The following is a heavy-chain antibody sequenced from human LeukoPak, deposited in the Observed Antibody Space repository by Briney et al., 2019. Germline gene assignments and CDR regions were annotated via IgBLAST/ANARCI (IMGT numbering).Heavy chain of an antibody. J-gene: IGHJ4*02. CDR2: INPNSGGT. Sequence: ASVRVSCKASGYTFTGHYVHWLRQAPGQGLTWMGWINPNSGGTDYAQQYQGRVTLTRDTSISTVYMELSSLTSDDSAVYYCARAFFNSCFDYWGQGTLVTVSS. V-gene: IGHV1-2*02. CDR1: GYTFTGHY. CDR3: ARAFFNSCFDY. D-gene: IGHD3-3*02.